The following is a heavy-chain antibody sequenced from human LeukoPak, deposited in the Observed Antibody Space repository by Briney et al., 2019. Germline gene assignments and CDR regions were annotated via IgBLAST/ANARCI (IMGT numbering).Heavy chain of an antibody. D-gene: IGHD6-13*01. CDR1: GSSLTTSGVG. CDR3: ARRRYSSPYWYFDF. Sequence: SGPTLVNPTQTLTLTCTFSGSSLTTSGVGVGWIRQPPGKALEWLAIIYWDDDKYYSPSLKSRLTITRDTSNTQVVLTLTNMDPVDTATCYCARRRYSSPYWYFDFWGRGTLVTASS. CDR2: IYWDDDK. V-gene: IGHV2-5*02. J-gene: IGHJ2*01.